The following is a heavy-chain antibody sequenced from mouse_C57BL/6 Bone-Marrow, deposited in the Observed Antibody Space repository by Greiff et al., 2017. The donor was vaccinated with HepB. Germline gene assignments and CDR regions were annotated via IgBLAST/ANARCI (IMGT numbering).Heavy chain of an antibody. CDR1: GFSLTSYA. D-gene: IGHD1-1*01. CDR2: IWTGGGT. J-gene: IGHJ2*01. CDR3: ARNFGPFYYDGYFDY. V-gene: IGHV2-9-1*01. Sequence: VKLVESGPGLVAPSQSLSITCTVSGFSLTSYAICWVRQPPGKGLEWLGVIWTGGGTNYNSALKSRLSISKDNSKSQVFLKMNSLQTDDTARYYCARNFGPFYYDGYFDYWGQGTTLTVSS.